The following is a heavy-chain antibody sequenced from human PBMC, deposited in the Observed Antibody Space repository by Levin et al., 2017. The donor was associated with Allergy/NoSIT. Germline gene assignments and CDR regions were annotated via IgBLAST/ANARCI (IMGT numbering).Heavy chain of an antibody. V-gene: IGHV4-34*01. CDR3: ARGYPRIAVAGPPFDY. D-gene: IGHD6-19*01. Sequence: KTSETLSLTCAVYGGSFSGYYWSWIRQPPGKGLEWIGEINHSGSTNYNPSLKSRVTISVDTSKNQFSLKLSSVTAADTAVYYCARGYPRIAVAGPPFDYWGQGTLVTVSS. CDR1: GGSFSGYY. CDR2: INHSGST. J-gene: IGHJ4*02.